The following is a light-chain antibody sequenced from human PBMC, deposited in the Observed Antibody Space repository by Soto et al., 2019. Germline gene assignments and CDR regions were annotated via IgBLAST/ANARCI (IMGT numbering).Light chain of an antibody. CDR1: QSVSSW. J-gene: IGKJ2*03. Sequence: DIQMTQSPSTLSASVGDSVTITCRASQSVSSWLAWYQQKPGKAPKLLIYKASNLEKGVPSRFSGSGSGTEFTLTISSLQPDDFASYYCQHYINYPYSFGQGTQLEIK. V-gene: IGKV1-5*03. CDR3: QHYINYPYS. CDR2: KAS.